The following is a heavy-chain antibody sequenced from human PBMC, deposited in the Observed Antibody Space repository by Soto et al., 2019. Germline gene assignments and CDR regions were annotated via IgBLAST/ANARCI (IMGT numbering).Heavy chain of an antibody. CDR1: GGSISSSSYY. J-gene: IGHJ4*02. D-gene: IGHD2-15*01. CDR2: IYYSGST. CDR3: FLYCSGGSCYDNTYYFDY. Sequence: SETLSLTCTVSGGSISSSSYYWGWIRQPPGKGLEWIGSIYYSGSTYYNPSLKSRVTISVDTSKNQFSLKLSSVTAADTAVYYCFLYCSGGSCYDNTYYFDYWGQGTLVTVSS. V-gene: IGHV4-39*01.